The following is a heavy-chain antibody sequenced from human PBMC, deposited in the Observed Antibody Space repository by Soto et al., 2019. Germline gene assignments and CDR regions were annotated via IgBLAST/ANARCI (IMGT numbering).Heavy chain of an antibody. J-gene: IGHJ4*02. D-gene: IGHD3-10*01. CDR1: GFSFGDNV. Sequence: GGSLRLSCTASGFSFGDNVMSWVRQAPGKGLEWVGFIRSKTYGGTTEYAASVKGRFTISRDDSKSIAYLQMNSLKTDDTAVYYCTRDGDYRVSGTYGYFDFWGQGTLVTVSS. V-gene: IGHV3-49*04. CDR3: TRDGDYRVSGTYGYFDF. CDR2: IRSKTYGGTT.